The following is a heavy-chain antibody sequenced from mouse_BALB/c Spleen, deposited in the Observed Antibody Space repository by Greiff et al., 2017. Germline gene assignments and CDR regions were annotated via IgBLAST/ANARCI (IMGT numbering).Heavy chain of an antibody. V-gene: IGHV5-6-2*01. Sequence: EVQRVESGGGLVKLGGSLKLSCAASGFTFSSYYMSWVRQTPEKRLELVAAINSNGGSTYYPDTVKGRFTISRDNAKNTLYLQMSSLKSEDTALYYCAREGDDYDGWFAYWGQGTLVTVSA. CDR2: INSNGGST. D-gene: IGHD2-4*01. CDR3: AREGDDYDGWFAY. CDR1: GFTFSSYY. J-gene: IGHJ3*01.